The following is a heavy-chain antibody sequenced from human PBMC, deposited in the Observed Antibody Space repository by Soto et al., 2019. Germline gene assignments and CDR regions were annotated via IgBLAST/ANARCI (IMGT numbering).Heavy chain of an antibody. J-gene: IGHJ4*02. CDR1: GGSISSGGYY. V-gene: IGHV4-31*03. Sequence: QVQLQESGPGLVKPSQTLSLTCTVSGGSISSGGYYWSWIRQHPGKGLEWIGYIYYSGSTYYNPSLKRRVTISVDTSKNQFSLKLSSVTAADTAVYYCARDGYGDYRPGFDYWGQGTLVTVSS. D-gene: IGHD4-17*01. CDR3: ARDGYGDYRPGFDY. CDR2: IYYSGST.